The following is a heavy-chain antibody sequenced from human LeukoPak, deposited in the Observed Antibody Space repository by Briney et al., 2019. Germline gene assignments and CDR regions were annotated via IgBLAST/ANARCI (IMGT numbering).Heavy chain of an antibody. CDR1: GFTFSSYA. J-gene: IGHJ6*03. CDR2: IKQDGSEK. Sequence: GGSLRLSCAASGFTFSSYAMSWVRQAPGKGLEWVANIKQDGSEKYYVDSVKGRFTISRDNAKNSLYLQMNSLRAEDTALYYCARDRFDAYYYYYYMDVWGKGTTVTVSS. V-gene: IGHV3-7*03. D-gene: IGHD3-3*01. CDR3: ARDRFDAYYYYYYMDV.